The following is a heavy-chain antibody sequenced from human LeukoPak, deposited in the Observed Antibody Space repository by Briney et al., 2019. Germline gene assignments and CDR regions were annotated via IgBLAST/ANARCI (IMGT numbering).Heavy chain of an antibody. CDR1: GFTFNRCW. CDR3: ARGGTRGYSPVDY. J-gene: IGHJ4*02. D-gene: IGHD5-18*01. Sequence: GGSLRLSCVVSGFTFNRCWMNWVRQAPGKGLEWVAHINPDGRDTYYVDSVKGRFTISRDNAKNSLFPQMNSLRVEDTAVYYCARGGTRGYSPVDYWGQGILVTVSS. V-gene: IGHV3-7*03. CDR2: INPDGRDT.